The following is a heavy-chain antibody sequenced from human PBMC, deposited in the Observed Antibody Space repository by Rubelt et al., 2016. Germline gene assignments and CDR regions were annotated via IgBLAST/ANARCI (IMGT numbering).Heavy chain of an antibody. D-gene: IGHD2-2*01. Sequence: QVQLQESGPGLVKPSETLSLTCTVSGGSITSYYWTWIRQPPGKGLEWIGYIYYSGNTNSNPSLKSRVTMSVDTSKNQVSLKPGSVTAADTAVFYCAGELPAAGAGWFDPWGQGTLVTVSS. CDR3: AGELPAAGAGWFDP. CDR2: IYYSGNT. J-gene: IGHJ5*02. CDR1: GGSITSYY. V-gene: IGHV4-59*08.